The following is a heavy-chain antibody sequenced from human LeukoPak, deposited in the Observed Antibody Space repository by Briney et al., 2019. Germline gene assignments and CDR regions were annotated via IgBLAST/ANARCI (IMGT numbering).Heavy chain of an antibody. Sequence: SVKVSCKSSVFTFTSSALQWVRQARGQRLEGIGWIVVCSGNTNYAQKFQERVTITRDMSTSTAYMELSSLRAEDTAVYYCAAEMVRGVITDYWGQGTLVTVSS. V-gene: IGHV1-58*01. CDR2: IVVCSGNT. CDR3: AAEMVRGVITDY. CDR1: VFTFTSSA. D-gene: IGHD3-10*01. J-gene: IGHJ4*02.